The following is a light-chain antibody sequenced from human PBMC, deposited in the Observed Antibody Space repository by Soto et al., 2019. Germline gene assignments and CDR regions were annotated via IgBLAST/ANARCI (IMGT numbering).Light chain of an antibody. J-gene: IGLJ2*01. Sequence: QSALTQPPSVSAAPGQSVTISCSGTTSNIGHNSVSWYQQVPGTAPKLLIYENNRRPSGIPDRFSGSKSGTSATLDITGLQTGDEADYFCATWDSGLKIVFGGGTQLTVL. CDR3: ATWDSGLKIV. CDR1: TSNIGHNS. V-gene: IGLV1-51*02. CDR2: ENN.